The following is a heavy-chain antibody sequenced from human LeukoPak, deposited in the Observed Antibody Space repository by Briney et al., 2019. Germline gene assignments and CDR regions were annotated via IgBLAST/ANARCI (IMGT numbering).Heavy chain of an antibody. CDR2: IWYDGGSK. V-gene: IGHV3-33*01. CDR1: GFTFSTYG. J-gene: IGHJ4*02. Sequence: YPGRSLRLSCAASGFTFSTYGMHWVRQAPGKGLEWVAVIWYDGGSKYYADSVKGRFTISRDNSKNTLYLQMNSLRAEDTAVYYCARERNGDYTLPYWGQGSLVTVSS. D-gene: IGHD4-17*01. CDR3: ARERNGDYTLPY.